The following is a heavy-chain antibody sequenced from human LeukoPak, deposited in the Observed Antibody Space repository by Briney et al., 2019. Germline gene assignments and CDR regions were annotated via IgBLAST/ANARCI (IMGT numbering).Heavy chain of an antibody. D-gene: IGHD1-26*01. J-gene: IGHJ3*02. V-gene: IGHV4-39*07. CDR3: ARVIGGATTHDAFDI. CDR2: IYYSGST. CDR1: GGSISSSSYY. Sequence: SETLSLTCTVSGGSISSSSYYRGWIRQPPGKGLEWIGSIYYSGSTYYNPSLKSRVTISVDTSKNQFSLKLSSVTAADTAVYYCARVIGGATTHDAFDIWGQGTMVTVSS.